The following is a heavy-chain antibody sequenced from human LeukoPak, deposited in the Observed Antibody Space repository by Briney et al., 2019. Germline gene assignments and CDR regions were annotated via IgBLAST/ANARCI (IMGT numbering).Heavy chain of an antibody. CDR3: ARGGSYYGSGSYSTLNYYYYYMVV. CDR2: INHSGST. Sequence: PSETLSLTCAVYGGSFSGYYWSWIRQPPGKGLEWIGEINHSGSTNYNPSLKSRVTISVDTSKNQFSLKLSPVTAADTAVYYCARGGSYYGSGSYSTLNYYYYYMVVWGKGTTVTVSS. V-gene: IGHV4-34*01. CDR1: GGSFSGYY. J-gene: IGHJ6*03. D-gene: IGHD3-10*01.